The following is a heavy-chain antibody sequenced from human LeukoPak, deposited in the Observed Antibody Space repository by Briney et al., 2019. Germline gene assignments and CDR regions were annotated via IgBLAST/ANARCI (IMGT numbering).Heavy chain of an antibody. CDR1: GFTFSSYW. CDR2: IKQDGSEK. D-gene: IGHD3-10*01. V-gene: IGHV3-7*01. Sequence: GGSLRLSCAASGFTFSSYWMSWVRQAPGKGLEWVANIKQDGSEKYYVDSVKGRFTISRDNAKNSLYLQMNSLRAEDTAVYYCATLYYYGSGSYPNWFDPWGQGTLVTVSS. CDR3: ATLYYYGSGSYPNWFDP. J-gene: IGHJ5*02.